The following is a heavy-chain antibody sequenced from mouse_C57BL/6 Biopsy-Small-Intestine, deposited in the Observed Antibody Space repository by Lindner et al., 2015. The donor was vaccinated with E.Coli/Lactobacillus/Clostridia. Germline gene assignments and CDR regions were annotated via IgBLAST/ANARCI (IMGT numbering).Heavy chain of an antibody. V-gene: IGHV14-2*01. CDR3: TLYGYDDDYYAMDY. Sequence: VQLQESGAELVKPGASVKLSCTASGFNIKDYYIHWVKQRTEQGLEWIERIDPEDGETKYAPKFQGKATITADTSSNTAYLQLSSLTSEDTAVYYCTLYGYDDDYYAMDYWGQGTSVTVSS. D-gene: IGHD2-2*01. J-gene: IGHJ4*01. CDR2: IDPEDGET. CDR1: GFNIKDYY.